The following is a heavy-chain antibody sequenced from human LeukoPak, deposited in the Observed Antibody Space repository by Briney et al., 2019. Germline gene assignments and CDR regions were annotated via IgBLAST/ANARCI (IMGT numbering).Heavy chain of an antibody. CDR3: ATADSSGYYYPLARPEPYYFDY. CDR1: GYTLTELS. V-gene: IGHV1-24*01. Sequence: ASVKVSCKVSGYTLTELSMHWVRQAPGKGLEWMGGFDPEDGETIYAQKFQGRVTMTEDTSTDTAYMELSSLRSEDTAVYYCATADSSGYYYPLARPEPYYFDYWGQGTLVTVSS. D-gene: IGHD3-22*01. CDR2: FDPEDGET. J-gene: IGHJ4*02.